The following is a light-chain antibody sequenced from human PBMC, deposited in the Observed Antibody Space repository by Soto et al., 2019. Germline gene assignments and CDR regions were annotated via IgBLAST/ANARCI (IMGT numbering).Light chain of an antibody. CDR1: QSVSSS. Sequence: EIVLTQSPATLSSSPGERATLSCRASQSVSSSLAWYQQKPGQAPRLLIYGASNRAGGIPARFSGSGSGTDFTLTIYSLEPEDFAVYYCEQRSNWPVTFGQGTRLEIK. CDR2: GAS. V-gene: IGKV3-11*01. CDR3: EQRSNWPVT. J-gene: IGKJ5*01.